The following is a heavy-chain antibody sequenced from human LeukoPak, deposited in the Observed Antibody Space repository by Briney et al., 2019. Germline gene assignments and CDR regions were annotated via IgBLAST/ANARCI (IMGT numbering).Heavy chain of an antibody. V-gene: IGHV3-7*03. CDR2: IKPDGTTK. Sequence: GGSLRLSCAASGFPFSSYSMTWVRQAPGKGLEWVANIKPDGTTKFYVDSVKGRFTISRDNALNSLYLQMNSLRAEDTAVYYCARGPPGISHPLDYWGQGTLVTVSS. D-gene: IGHD1-26*01. CDR3: ARGPPGISHPLDY. J-gene: IGHJ4*02. CDR1: GFPFSSYS.